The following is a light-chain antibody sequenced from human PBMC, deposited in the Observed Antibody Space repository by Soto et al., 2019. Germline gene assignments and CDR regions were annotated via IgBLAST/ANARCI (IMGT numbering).Light chain of an antibody. Sequence: EVGLTQCPGTLSLSPGERATLSCRASQSVSSSYLAWYQQKPGQAPRLLIYGASSRATGIPDRFSGSGSGTDFTLTISRLEPEDFAVYYCQQYGSSPCTFGQGTKVDIK. V-gene: IGKV3-20*01. J-gene: IGKJ1*01. CDR1: QSVSSSY. CDR3: QQYGSSPCT. CDR2: GAS.